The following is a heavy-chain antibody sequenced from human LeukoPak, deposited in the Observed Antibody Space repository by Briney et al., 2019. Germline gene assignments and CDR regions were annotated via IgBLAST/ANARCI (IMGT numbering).Heavy chain of an antibody. CDR1: GFTFSSDG. CDR2: ISGNGVNT. V-gene: IGHV3-23*01. D-gene: IGHD1-7*01. CDR3: AKVNWNYVAYYYYGMDV. J-gene: IGHJ6*02. Sequence: GGCLRLSRAASGFTFSSDGMNWVRQAPGKGLEWVSSISGNGVNTYYADSVKGRFTISRDNSKNTLSLQMNSLRAEDTAVYFCAKVNWNYVAYYYYGMDVWGQGTTVTVSS.